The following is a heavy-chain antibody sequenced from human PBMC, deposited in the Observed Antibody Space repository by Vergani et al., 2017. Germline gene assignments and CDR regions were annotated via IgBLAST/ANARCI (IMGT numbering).Heavy chain of an antibody. CDR2: IDSTGST. V-gene: IGHV4-59*13. J-gene: IGHJ6*02. D-gene: IGHD3-9*01. CDR3: ARVMYRDEESTGYRLEGMDI. CDR1: GGSFITYY. Sequence: QVQLEESGPGLVKPSETLSLTCTVSGGSFITYYWSWIRQSPGKGLEWIGYIDSTGSTNYNPSLNSRVTMSVDTSKNQFSLKLRSVTAADTAVYFCARVMYRDEESTGYRLEGMDIWVQGTTVTISS.